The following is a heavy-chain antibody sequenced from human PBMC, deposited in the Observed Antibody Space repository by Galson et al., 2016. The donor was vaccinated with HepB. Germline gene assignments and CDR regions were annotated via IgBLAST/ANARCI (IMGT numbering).Heavy chain of an antibody. CDR1: GFTFNYYA. V-gene: IGHV3-23*01. CDR3: AKDRGGAVPNWFDP. Sequence: SLRLSCAASGFTFNYYAMSWVRQAPGKGLEWVSAIGGSGGRTYYADSVKGRFTISRDNSKHTLYLQMNSLRAEDTAVYYCAKDRGGAVPNWFDPWGQGTLVTVSS. CDR2: IGGSGGRT. D-gene: IGHD3-16*01. J-gene: IGHJ5*02.